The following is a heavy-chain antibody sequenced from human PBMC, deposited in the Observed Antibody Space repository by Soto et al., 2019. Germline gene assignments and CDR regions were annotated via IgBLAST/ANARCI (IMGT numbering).Heavy chain of an antibody. V-gene: IGHV4-30-4*01. J-gene: IGHJ4*02. CDR2: IYYSGST. CDR3: ARGPTGDRYVDY. D-gene: IGHD7-27*01. CDR1: GGSISSGDYY. Sequence: SETLSLTCTVSGGSISSGDYYWSWIRQPPGKGLEWIGYIYYSGSTYYNPSLKSRVTISVDTSKNQFSLKLSSVTAADTAVYYCARGPTGDRYVDYWGQGTLVTVSS.